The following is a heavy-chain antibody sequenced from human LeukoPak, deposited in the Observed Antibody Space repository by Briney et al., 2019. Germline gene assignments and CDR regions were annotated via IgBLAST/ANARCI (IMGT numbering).Heavy chain of an antibody. V-gene: IGHV4-59*01. J-gene: IGHJ4*02. D-gene: IGHD4-17*01. CDR2: IYYSGST. CDR1: GGSISNYY. CDR3: AISPRNDYGDY. Sequence: SETLSLTCTVSGGSISNYYWSWIRQPPGKGLEWIGYIYYSGSTKYNPSLKSRVTISVDTSKNQFSLKLSSVTAADTAVYYCAISPRNDYGDYWGQGTLVTVSS.